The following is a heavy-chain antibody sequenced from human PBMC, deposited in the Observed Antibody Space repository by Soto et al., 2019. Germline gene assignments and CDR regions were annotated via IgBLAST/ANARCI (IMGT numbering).Heavy chain of an antibody. CDR2: IWYDGSKT. CDR1: GFTFSNYG. CDR3: ARDLGPTNYYFDY. J-gene: IGHJ4*02. Sequence: HPGGSLRLSCAASGFTFSNYGFHWVRQAPGKGLEWVAVIWYDGSKTYYVESVKGRFTISRDNSKNTLYLQMNSLRAEDTAVYCCARDLGPTNYYFDYWGLGTLVTVSS. D-gene: IGHD5-12*01. V-gene: IGHV3-33*01.